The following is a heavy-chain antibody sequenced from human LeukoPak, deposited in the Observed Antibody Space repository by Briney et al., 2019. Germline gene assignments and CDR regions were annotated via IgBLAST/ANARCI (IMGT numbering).Heavy chain of an antibody. CDR1: GYTFTGYY. Sequence: GASVKVSCKASGYTFTGYYVHWVRQAPGQGLEWMGWINPHNGGTNYAPKFQGRVTMTRDTSISTAYMELNRLRSDDTAVYYCARNGAIAARPSLGYYYMDVWGKGTTVTVSS. J-gene: IGHJ6*03. D-gene: IGHD6-6*01. V-gene: IGHV1-2*02. CDR2: INPHNGGT. CDR3: ARNGAIAARPSLGYYYMDV.